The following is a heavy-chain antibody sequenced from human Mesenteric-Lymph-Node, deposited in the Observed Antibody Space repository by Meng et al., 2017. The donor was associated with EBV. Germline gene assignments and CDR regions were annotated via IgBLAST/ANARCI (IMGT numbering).Heavy chain of an antibody. CDR2: FDPEEGEA. CDR3: ATVQGPYFDSSTSFWT. Sequence: QVQPVQSGAEVKKPGASGKVSCKVSGYTLTELSMHWVRQAPGKGLEWMGGFDPEEGEAIYAQKFQGRVTMTEDTSKDTAYMELSSLRSEDTAVYYCATVQGPYFDSSTSFWTWGQGTLVTVSS. D-gene: IGHD3-22*01. CDR1: GYTLTELS. V-gene: IGHV1-24*01. J-gene: IGHJ5*02.